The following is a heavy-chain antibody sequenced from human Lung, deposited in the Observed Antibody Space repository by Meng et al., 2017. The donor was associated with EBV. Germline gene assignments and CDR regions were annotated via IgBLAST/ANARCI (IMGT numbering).Heavy chain of an antibody. Sequence: VKPQVHGSGLGTLSGPLSPTCTVSGGSTGSTNWCSWVRQPPGKGLEWIGQIYHRGNTNYKPSLKSRVTISLDKSKNQFSLNLTSVTAADTAVYFCARERVKSSVTRGPFDWGRGTLVTVSS. J-gene: IGHJ4*02. D-gene: IGHD3-10*01. CDR1: GGSTGSTNW. V-gene: IGHV4-4*02. CDR2: IYHRGNT. CDR3: ARERVKSSVTRGPFD.